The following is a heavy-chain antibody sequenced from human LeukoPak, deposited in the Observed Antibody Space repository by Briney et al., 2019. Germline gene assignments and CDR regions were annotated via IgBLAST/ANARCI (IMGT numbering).Heavy chain of an antibody. CDR1: GFTFSDYY. Sequence: PGGSLRLSCAASGFTFSDYYMSWIRQAPGKGLEWVSYISSRGSTIYYADSVKGRFTISRDNTKNSLYLQMNSLRAEDTAVYYCARLAPSYYDFWSGYWSTEDYYYYYGMDVWGQGTTVTVSS. CDR3: ARLAPSYYDFWSGYWSTEDYYYYYGMDV. V-gene: IGHV3-11*04. D-gene: IGHD3-3*01. CDR2: ISSRGSTI. J-gene: IGHJ6*02.